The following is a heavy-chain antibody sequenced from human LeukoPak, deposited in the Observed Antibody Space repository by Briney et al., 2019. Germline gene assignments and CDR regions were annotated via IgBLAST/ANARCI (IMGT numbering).Heavy chain of an antibody. V-gene: IGHV4-34*01. CDR3: ASVRRGFGESSKYYSYYYMDV. J-gene: IGHJ6*03. CDR2: ITHSGST. Sequence: SETLSLTCAVYGGSFSNYYWSWIRQSPGKGLEWIGEITHSGSTNYNPSLKSRVTISVDTSKNQFSLKLNAVTAADTAIYYCASVRRGFGESSKYYSYYYMDVWGNGTTVTISS. D-gene: IGHD3-10*01. CDR1: GGSFSNYY.